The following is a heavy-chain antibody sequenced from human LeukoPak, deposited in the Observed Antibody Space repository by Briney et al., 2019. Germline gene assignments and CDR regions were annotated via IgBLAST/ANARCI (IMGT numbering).Heavy chain of an antibody. CDR3: ARISSSNWYNERGAFDV. D-gene: IGHD6-13*01. Sequence: SETLSLTCTVSGYSIKSGYYWGWIRQPPGRGLEWIGTIYHSESTYYNPSLTSRVTISVDTSKNQFSLKLRSVTAADTAVYYCARISSSNWYNERGAFDVWGQGAMVTVSS. CDR2: IYHSEST. CDR1: GYSIKSGYY. V-gene: IGHV4-38-2*02. J-gene: IGHJ3*01.